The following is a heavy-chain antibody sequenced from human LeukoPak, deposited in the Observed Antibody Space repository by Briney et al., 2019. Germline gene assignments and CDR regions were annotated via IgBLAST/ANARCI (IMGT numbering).Heavy chain of an antibody. Sequence: PSETLSLTCAVYGGSFSGYYWSWIRQPPGKGLEWIGEINHSGSTNYNPSLKSRVTISVDTSKNQFSLKLSSVTAADTAVYNCARDRWRWAFDIWGQGTMVTVSS. CDR1: GGSFSGYY. J-gene: IGHJ3*02. CDR2: INHSGST. V-gene: IGHV4-34*01. D-gene: IGHD4-23*01. CDR3: ARDRWRWAFDI.